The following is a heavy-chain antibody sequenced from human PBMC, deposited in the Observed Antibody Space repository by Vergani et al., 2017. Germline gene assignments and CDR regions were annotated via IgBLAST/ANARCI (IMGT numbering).Heavy chain of an antibody. CDR2: VEDSGYF. D-gene: IGHD1-14*01. CDR1: GGSLSGYY. CDR3: ARSIVSRNPPDYFDN. V-gene: IGHV4-59*01. J-gene: IGHJ4*02. Sequence: QVQLQESGPGLVRPSETLSLTCTVPGGSLSGYYWNWFRQTPGEGLEWFGYVEDSGYFNYNPSLKTRVSMSSDTSNNQFSLMLSSVTVADTAVYYCARSIVSRNPPDYFDNWGQGTLVTVSS.